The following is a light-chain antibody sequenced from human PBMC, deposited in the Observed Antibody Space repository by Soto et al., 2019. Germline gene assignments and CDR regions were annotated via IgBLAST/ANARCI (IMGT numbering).Light chain of an antibody. CDR3: SSYTSGSTLRV. V-gene: IGLV2-14*01. J-gene: IGLJ2*01. Sequence: QSALTQPASVSGSPGQSITISCTGTSSDVGGYNYVSWYQQHPGKAPKLMIYEVSNRPSGVSNRFSSSKSGNTASLTISGLQAEDEADYYCSSYTSGSTLRVFGGGTKLTVL. CDR2: EVS. CDR1: SSDVGGYNY.